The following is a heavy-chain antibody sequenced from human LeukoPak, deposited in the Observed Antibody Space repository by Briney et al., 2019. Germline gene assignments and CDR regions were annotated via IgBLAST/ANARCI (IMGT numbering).Heavy chain of an antibody. CDR2: INAGNGNT. Sequence: ASVKVSCKASGYTFTGYYMHWVRQAPGQRLEWMGWINAGNGNTKYSQKFQGRVTITRDTSASTAYMELSSLRSEDTAVYYCARPLYGRGGFDYWGQGTLVTVSS. J-gene: IGHJ4*02. CDR3: ARPLYGRGGFDY. CDR1: GYTFTGYY. D-gene: IGHD3-16*02. V-gene: IGHV1-3*01.